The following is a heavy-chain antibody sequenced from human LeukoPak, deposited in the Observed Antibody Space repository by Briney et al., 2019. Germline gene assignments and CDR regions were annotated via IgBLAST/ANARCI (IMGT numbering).Heavy chain of an antibody. Sequence: RGSLRLSCAASGFTFSSYTMNWVRQAPGKGLEWVANIKEDGSEKHYVDSVNGRFTISRDNAKNSVYLQMNSLRAEDTAVYYCARIMNSSPDYWGQGTLVTVSS. CDR3: ARIMNSSPDY. V-gene: IGHV3-7*01. J-gene: IGHJ4*02. CDR2: IKEDGSEK. D-gene: IGHD6-13*01. CDR1: GFTFSSYT.